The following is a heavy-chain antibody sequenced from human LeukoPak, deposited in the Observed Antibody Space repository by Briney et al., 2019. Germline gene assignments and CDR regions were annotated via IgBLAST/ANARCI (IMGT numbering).Heavy chain of an antibody. V-gene: IGHV3-7*01. D-gene: IGHD2-8*01. Sequence: GGSLRLSCAGSGFSFSRYWMAWVRQAPGKGLEWVASIDKDVSRIHYVDSVKGRFTISRDNAKNSVFLQMNSLRVEDTAVYYCARLKDDVTKFDYWGQGTLVTVSS. CDR1: GFSFSRYW. J-gene: IGHJ4*02. CDR2: IDKDVSRI. CDR3: ARLKDDVTKFDY.